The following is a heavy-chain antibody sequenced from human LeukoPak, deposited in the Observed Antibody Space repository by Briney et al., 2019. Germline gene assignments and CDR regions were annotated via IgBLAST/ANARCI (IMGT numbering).Heavy chain of an antibody. CDR2: ISYDGSNK. J-gene: IGHJ4*02. Sequence: GGSLRLSCAASGFTFSSYAMHWVRQAPGKGLEWVAVISYDGSNKYYADSVKGRFTVSRDNSKNTLYLQMNSLRAEDTAVYYCAREGYSYTIDYWGQGTLVTVSS. CDR1: GFTFSSYA. V-gene: IGHV3-30-3*01. D-gene: IGHD5-18*01. CDR3: AREGYSYTIDY.